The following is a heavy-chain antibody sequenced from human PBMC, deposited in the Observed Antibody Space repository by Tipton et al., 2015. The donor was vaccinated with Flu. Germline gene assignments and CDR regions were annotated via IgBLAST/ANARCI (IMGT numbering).Heavy chain of an antibody. Sequence: SLRLSCTASGFSVNNNYMYWVRQAPGKGLEWVSVIYSGGNTFHADFVEGRFTVSRDNSRNAVYLQMNSLRGEDTAVYYCARDRRGLVTVAGLFSYYGMDIWGQGTTVAVS. CDR2: IYSGGNT. V-gene: IGHV3-66*01. CDR1: GFSVNNNY. J-gene: IGHJ6*02. D-gene: IGHD3-16*01. CDR3: ARDRRGLVTVAGLFSYYGMDI.